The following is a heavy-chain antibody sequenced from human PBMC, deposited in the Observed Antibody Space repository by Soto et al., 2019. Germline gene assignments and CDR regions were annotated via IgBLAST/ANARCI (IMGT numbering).Heavy chain of an antibody. Sequence: PGGSLRLSCAASGFTFNRHTMTWVRQSPGKGLEWVSSMSRTGDNTYYADSVKGRFTISRDNSKNTLYLQMNSLRAEDTAIYYCAKDQSNSNPLYYFDFWGPGTLVTVSS. J-gene: IGHJ4*02. V-gene: IGHV3-23*01. CDR1: GFTFNRHT. D-gene: IGHD3-22*01. CDR2: MSRTGDNT. CDR3: AKDQSNSNPLYYFDF.